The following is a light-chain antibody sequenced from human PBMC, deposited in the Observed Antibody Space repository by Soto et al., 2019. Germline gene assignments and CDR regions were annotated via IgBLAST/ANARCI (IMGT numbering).Light chain of an antibody. V-gene: IGKV3-11*01. J-gene: IGKJ4*01. CDR2: DTS. Sequence: EIVLTQSPATLSLSPGEGATLSCRASQSVSGYLAWYQQKPGQAPRLLIYDTSNRATGIPARFSGSGSGTEFTLTISSLEPEDSAVYYCQQRSNWPSTFGGGTKVEIK. CDR1: QSVSGY. CDR3: QQRSNWPST.